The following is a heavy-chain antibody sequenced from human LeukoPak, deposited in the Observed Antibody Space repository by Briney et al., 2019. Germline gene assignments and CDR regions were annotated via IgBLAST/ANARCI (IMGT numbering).Heavy chain of an antibody. CDR2: INANSGGT. J-gene: IGHJ4*02. CDR3: ARAAGYCSGGTCLYYFDY. Sequence: GASVKVSSKTSGYIFTDYYMHWVRQAPGQGLEWMGRINANSGGTNYAQKFQGRVSLTRDTSISTAYMELSRLRSDDTAVYYCARAAGYCSGGTCLYYFDYWGQGTLVTVSS. CDR1: GYIFTDYY. D-gene: IGHD2-15*01. V-gene: IGHV1-2*06.